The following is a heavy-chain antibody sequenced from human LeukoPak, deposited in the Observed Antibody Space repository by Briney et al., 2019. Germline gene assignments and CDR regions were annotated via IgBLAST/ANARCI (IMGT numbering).Heavy chain of an antibody. CDR2: IIPIFGTA. J-gene: IGHJ4*02. CDR3: ARDRVGATGRDYFDY. CDR1: GGTFSSYA. V-gene: IGHV1-69*13. Sequence: ASVKVSCKASGGTFSSYAISWVRQATGQGLEWMGGIIPIFGTANYAQKFQGRVTITADESTSTAYMELSSLRSEDTAVYYCARDRVGATGRDYFDYWGQGTLVTVSS. D-gene: IGHD1-26*01.